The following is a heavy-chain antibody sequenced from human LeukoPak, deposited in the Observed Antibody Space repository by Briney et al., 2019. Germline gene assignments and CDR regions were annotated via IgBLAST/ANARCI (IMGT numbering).Heavy chain of an antibody. CDR1: GFTFSSYG. Sequence: GGSLRLSCAASGFTFSSYGMHWVRQAPGKGLEWVAVISYDGSNKYYADSVKGRFTISRDNAKNSLYLQMNSLRAEDTAVYYCARDPNSIAAAGTGDYWGQGTLVTVSS. V-gene: IGHV3-30*03. D-gene: IGHD6-13*01. CDR2: ISYDGSNK. CDR3: ARDPNSIAAAGTGDY. J-gene: IGHJ4*02.